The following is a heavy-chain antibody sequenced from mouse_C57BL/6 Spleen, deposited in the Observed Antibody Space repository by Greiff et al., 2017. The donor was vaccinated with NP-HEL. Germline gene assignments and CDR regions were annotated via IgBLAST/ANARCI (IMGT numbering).Heavy chain of an antibody. CDR3: ARSYDYDRVDY. V-gene: IGHV1-26*01. D-gene: IGHD2-4*01. J-gene: IGHJ2*01. Sequence: VQLQQSGPELVKPGASVKISCKASGYTFTDYYMNWVKQSHGKSLEWIGDINPNNGGTSYNQKFKGKATLTVDKSSSTAYMELRSLTSEDSAVYYCARSYDYDRVDYWGQGTTLTVSS. CDR1: GYTFTDYY. CDR2: INPNNGGT.